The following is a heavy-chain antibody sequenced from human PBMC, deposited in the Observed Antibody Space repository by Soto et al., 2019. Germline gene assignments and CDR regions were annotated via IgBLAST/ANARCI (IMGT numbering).Heavy chain of an antibody. Sequence: QVQLVQSGAEVKEPGASVKVSCKASGYTFTTYYMHWVRQAPGQGLEWMGIINPSGGRTSYAQNFQGRVTMTRDTSTSTVYMELNSLRSEDTAVYYCARDGCITATCAGGGNWFDPWGQGTPVTVSS. CDR2: INPSGGRT. CDR3: ARDGCITATCAGGGNWFDP. CDR1: GYTFTTYY. J-gene: IGHJ5*02. V-gene: IGHV1-46*01. D-gene: IGHD3-10*01.